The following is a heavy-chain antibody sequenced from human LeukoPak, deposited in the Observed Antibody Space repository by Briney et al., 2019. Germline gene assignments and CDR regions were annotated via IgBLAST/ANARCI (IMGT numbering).Heavy chain of an antibody. D-gene: IGHD3-10*01. CDR2: ISGSGGST. J-gene: IGHJ4*02. V-gene: IGHV3-23*01. CDR3: ARAKPKNMVRGLIMRRESRYYFDY. Sequence: GGSLRLSCVASGFTFSSYAMSWVPQAPRKGLEWVSAISGSGGSTYYADSVKGRFTSSRDNSKSTLYIQMNSLRAEDTAVYYCARAKPKNMVRGLIMRRESRYYFDYWGQGTLVTVSS. CDR1: GFTFSSYA.